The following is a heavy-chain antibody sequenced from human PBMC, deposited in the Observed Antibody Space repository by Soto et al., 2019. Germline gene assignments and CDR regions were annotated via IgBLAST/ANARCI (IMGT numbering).Heavy chain of an antibody. V-gene: IGHV4-34*09. CDR3: ARTKGRQQLVLDY. D-gene: IGHD6-13*01. CDR2: INHSGST. Sequence: YWSWIRQPPGKGLEWIGEINHSGSTNYNPSLKSRVTISVDTSKNQFSLKLSSVTAADTAVYYCARTKGRQQLVLDYWGQGTLVTVSS. CDR1: Y. J-gene: IGHJ4*02.